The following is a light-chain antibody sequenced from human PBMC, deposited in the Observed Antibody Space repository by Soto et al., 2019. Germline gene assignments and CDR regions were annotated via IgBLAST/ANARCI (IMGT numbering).Light chain of an antibody. CDR2: DAF. Sequence: EIVLTQSPATLSLFPGERATLSCRASQSVSTSYVAWYQQKFGQAPRLLIYDAFSRATGIPDRFSASGSGTDFTLTISRLEPEDFAVYYCQQYKTFGQGTKVDIK. V-gene: IGKV3-20*01. J-gene: IGKJ1*01. CDR1: QSVSTSY. CDR3: QQYKT.